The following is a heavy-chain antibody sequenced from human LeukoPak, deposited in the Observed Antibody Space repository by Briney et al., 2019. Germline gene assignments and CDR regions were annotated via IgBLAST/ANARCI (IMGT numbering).Heavy chain of an antibody. V-gene: IGHV3-11*04. CDR2: ISSSGSHI. J-gene: IGHJ4*02. CDR1: GLTSSDYY. CDR3: ARGARGYRYGSRFEY. D-gene: IGHD5-18*01. Sequence: GGSLRLSSAASGLTSSDYYLRWICQAPRGGHWRVLHISSSGSHIYYADSVKGRFTISRDNAKNSLYLEMNSLVAEDTAVYYCARGARGYRYGSRFEYWGQGTLVTVSS.